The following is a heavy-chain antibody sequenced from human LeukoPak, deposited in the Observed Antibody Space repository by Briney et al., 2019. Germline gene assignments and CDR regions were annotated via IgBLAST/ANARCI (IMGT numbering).Heavy chain of an antibody. V-gene: IGHV3-23*01. CDR2: ISGSGGST. J-gene: IGHJ4*02. D-gene: IGHD6-19*01. CDR1: GFTFSSYA. CDR3: AKEQLYSSGWYYFDY. Sequence: PGGSLRLSCAASGFTFSSYAMGWVRQAPGKGLEWVSAISGSGGSTYYADSVKGRFTISRDNSKNTLYLQMNSLRAEDTAVYYCAKEQLYSSGWYYFDYWGQGTLVTVSS.